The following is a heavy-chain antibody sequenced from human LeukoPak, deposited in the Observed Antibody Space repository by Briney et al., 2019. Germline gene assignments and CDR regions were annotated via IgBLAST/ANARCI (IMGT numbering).Heavy chain of an antibody. CDR3: ARHLGGGIARAGIGY. CDR1: GGSISSGDYY. J-gene: IGHJ4*02. CDR2: IYYSGST. Sequence: PSQTLSLTCTVSGGSISSGDYYWSWIRQPPGKGLEWIGYIYYSGSTYYNPSLKSRVTISVDTSKNQFSLKLSSVTAADTAVYYCARHLGGGIARAGIGYWGQGTLVTVSS. V-gene: IGHV4-30-4*01. D-gene: IGHD6-19*01.